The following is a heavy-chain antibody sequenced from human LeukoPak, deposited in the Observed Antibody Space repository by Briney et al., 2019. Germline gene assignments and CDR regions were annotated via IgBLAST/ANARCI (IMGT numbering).Heavy chain of an antibody. Sequence: GGSLRLSCAASGFTFSSYAMSWVRQAPGKGLEWVSATSGSGGSTYYADSVKGRFTISRDNSKNTLYLQMNSLRAEDTAVYYCAKFLPTHIVVANYYFDYWGQGTLVTVSS. D-gene: IGHD2-21*01. CDR2: TSGSGGST. V-gene: IGHV3-23*01. CDR1: GFTFSSYA. CDR3: AKFLPTHIVVANYYFDY. J-gene: IGHJ4*02.